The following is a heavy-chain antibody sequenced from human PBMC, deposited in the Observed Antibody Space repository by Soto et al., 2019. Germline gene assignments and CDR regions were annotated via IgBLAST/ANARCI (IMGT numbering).Heavy chain of an antibody. CDR2: ISGSDGKT. CDR3: ARWSYLDY. V-gene: IGHV3-23*01. CDR1: AFTFSCSV. Sequence: GGPPKPSCAAAAFTFSCSVLSWVRQAPGKGLEWVSTISGSDGKTFYADSVKGRFSISRDTSQSALYLQMNSLRADDTAMYYCARWSYLDYWGQGTRVTVSS. J-gene: IGHJ4*02. D-gene: IGHD3-3*01.